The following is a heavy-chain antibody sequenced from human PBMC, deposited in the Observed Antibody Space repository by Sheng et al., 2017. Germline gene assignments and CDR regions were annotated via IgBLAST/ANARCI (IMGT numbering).Heavy chain of an antibody. J-gene: IGHJ6*03. CDR2: MYYSGST. CDR1: GGSISSSSYY. Sequence: QLQLQESGPGLVKPSETLSLTCTVFGGSISSSSYYWGWIRQPPGKGLEWVGSMYYSGSTYYNPSLKSRVTISVDTSKNQFSLKLSSVTAADTAVYYCARQHFDYDYMDVVGTKGPRSPSP. CDR3: ARQHFDYDYMDV. V-gene: IGHV4-39*01.